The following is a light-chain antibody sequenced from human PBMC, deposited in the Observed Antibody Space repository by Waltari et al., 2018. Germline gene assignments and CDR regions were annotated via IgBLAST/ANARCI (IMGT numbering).Light chain of an antibody. CDR2: AAS. CDR3: QQANSDPLT. Sequence: DIQFTQSPSFLSASVGDRVTITCRASQGISSSLAWFQQKPGRAPKLLIYAASTLPGGVPSRFSGSGSGTEFTLTIINLQPEDFATYYCQQANSDPLTFGGGTKVEMK. V-gene: IGKV1-9*01. CDR1: QGISSS. J-gene: IGKJ4*01.